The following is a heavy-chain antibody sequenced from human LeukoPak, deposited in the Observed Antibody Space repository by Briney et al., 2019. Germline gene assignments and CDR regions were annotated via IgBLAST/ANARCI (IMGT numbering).Heavy chain of an antibody. J-gene: IGHJ4*02. CDR3: ARAGGSYYYFDY. Sequence: SGGSLRLSCAASGFNFGSYWMSWVRQAPGKGLEWVANIKQDGSEKYYVDSVKGRFAISRDNAKNSLYLQMNSLRAEDTAVYYCARAGGSYYYFDYWGQGTLVTVSS. V-gene: IGHV3-7*04. CDR1: GFNFGSYW. D-gene: IGHD3-10*01. CDR2: IKQDGSEK.